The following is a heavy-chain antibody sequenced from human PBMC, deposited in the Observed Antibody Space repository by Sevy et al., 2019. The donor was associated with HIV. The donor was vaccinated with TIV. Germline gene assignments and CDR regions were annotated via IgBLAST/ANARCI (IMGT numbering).Heavy chain of an antibody. D-gene: IGHD3-10*01. CDR3: AKANYNSERFYSGKDV. Sequence: GGSLRLSCPVSGFSIHNYAMSWVRQAPGKGLEWVSAITRSINGPYYADSVRGRFSISRDTPKDTLYLQMNSLRVEDTAVYYCAKANYNSERFYSGKDVWGQGTTVTVSS. J-gene: IGHJ6*02. CDR2: ITRSINGP. CDR1: GFSIHNYA. V-gene: IGHV3-23*05.